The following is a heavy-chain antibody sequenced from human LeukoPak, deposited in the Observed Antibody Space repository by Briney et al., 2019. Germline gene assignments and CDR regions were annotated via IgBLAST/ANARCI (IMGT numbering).Heavy chain of an antibody. V-gene: IGHV1-2*02. CDR3: ARDLIGGRPFDY. J-gene: IGHJ4*02. CDR1: GYTFTGYY. CDR2: INPNSGGT. Sequence: ASVKVSCKASGYTFTGYYMHWVRQAPGQGLEWMGWINPNSGGTNYAQKFQGRVTMTRDTSISTAYMELSRLRSVDTAVYYCARDLIGGRPFDYWGQGTLVTVSS. D-gene: IGHD2-15*01.